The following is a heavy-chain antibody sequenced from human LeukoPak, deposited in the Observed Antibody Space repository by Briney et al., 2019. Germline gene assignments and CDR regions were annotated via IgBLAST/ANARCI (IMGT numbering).Heavy chain of an antibody. CDR1: GGSFSGYY. CDR3: ARVRGYSGYRIDVFDI. D-gene: IGHD5-12*01. V-gene: IGHV4-34*01. Sequence: SETLSLTCAVYGGSFSGYYWSWIRQPPGKGLEWIGEINHSGSTNYNPSLKSRVTISVDTSKNQFSLKLNSVTAADTAVYYCARVRGYSGYRIDVFDIWGQGTMVTVSS. J-gene: IGHJ3*02. CDR2: INHSGST.